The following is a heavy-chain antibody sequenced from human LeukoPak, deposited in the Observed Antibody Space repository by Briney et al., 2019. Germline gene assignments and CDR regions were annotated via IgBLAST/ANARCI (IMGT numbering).Heavy chain of an antibody. D-gene: IGHD4-17*01. V-gene: IGHV4-39*01. CDR3: ARGDLTTVTRFDY. J-gene: IGHJ4*02. Sequence: SETLSLTCTVSGGSISSSSYYWGWIRQPPGKGLEWIGSIYYTRSTYYNPSLKSRVTISVDTSKNQFSLKLSSVTAADTAVYYCARGDLTTVTRFDYWGQGTLVTVSS. CDR2: IYYTRST. CDR1: GGSISSSSYY.